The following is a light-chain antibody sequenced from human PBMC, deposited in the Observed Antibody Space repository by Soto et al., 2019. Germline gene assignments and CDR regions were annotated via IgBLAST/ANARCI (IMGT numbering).Light chain of an antibody. CDR1: SSDIGSGYAY. CDR3: CSYAGSYTLV. V-gene: IGLV2-11*01. CDR2: DVS. Sequence: QSVLTQPASVSGSPGQSITISCTGTSSDIGSGYAYVSWYQQHPGKAPKLMIYDVSKRPSGVPDRFSGSKSGNTASLTISGLQAEDEADYYCCSYAGSYTLVFGGGTKLTVL. J-gene: IGLJ2*01.